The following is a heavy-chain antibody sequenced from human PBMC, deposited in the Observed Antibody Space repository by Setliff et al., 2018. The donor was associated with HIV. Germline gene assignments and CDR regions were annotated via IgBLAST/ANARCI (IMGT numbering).Heavy chain of an antibody. J-gene: IGHJ4*02. V-gene: IGHV1-69*13. Sequence: GASVKVSCKASGGTFCSYAISWVRQAPGQGLDWMGGIIPVFGTTNYAQKFQGRVTITADESTSTAYMELSSLRSEDTAVYYCARGGVYYYDSSGWSMDYWGQGTRGTVS. CDR3: ARGGVYYYDSSGWSMDY. CDR2: IIPVFGTT. CDR1: GGTFCSYA. D-gene: IGHD3-22*01.